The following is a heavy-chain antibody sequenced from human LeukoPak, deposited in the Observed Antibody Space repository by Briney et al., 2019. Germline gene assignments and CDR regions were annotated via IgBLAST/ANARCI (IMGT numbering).Heavy chain of an antibody. V-gene: IGHV1-2*02. Sequence: ASVKVSCKASGYTFTGYYMHWVRQAPGQGLEWMGWINPNSGGTNYAQKFQGRVTMTRDTSISTAYMELSRLRSDDTAVYYCARAVHYYDTYFDYWGQGTLVTVSS. CDR2: INPNSGGT. CDR1: GYTFTGYY. D-gene: IGHD3-22*01. CDR3: ARAVHYYDTYFDY. J-gene: IGHJ4*02.